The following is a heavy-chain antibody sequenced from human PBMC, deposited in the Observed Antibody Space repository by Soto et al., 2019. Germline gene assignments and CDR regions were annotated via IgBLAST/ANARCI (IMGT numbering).Heavy chain of an antibody. CDR3: ARDVGDCFFDY. J-gene: IGHJ4*02. V-gene: IGHV4-59*01. D-gene: IGHD2-21*01. CDR1: GGSISSYY. Sequence: SETLSLTCTVSGGSISSYYWSWIRQPPGKGLEWIGYIYYSGSTNYNPSLKSRVTISVDTSKNQFSLKLSSVTAADTAVYYCARDVGDCFFDYWGQGTLVTVSS. CDR2: IYYSGST.